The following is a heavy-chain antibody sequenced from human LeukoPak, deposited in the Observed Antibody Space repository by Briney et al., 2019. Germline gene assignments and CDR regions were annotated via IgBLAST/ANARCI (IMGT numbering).Heavy chain of an antibody. J-gene: IGHJ6*02. CDR2: ISYDRSNK. D-gene: IGHD2-2*02. CDR3: AKDYCSSTSCYNYHYYYGMDV. CDR1: GFTFSSYG. V-gene: IGHV3-30*18. Sequence: GGSLGLSCAASGFTFSSYGMHWVRQAPGKGLEWVAVISYDRSNKYYADSVKGRFTISRDNSKNTLYLQMNSLRAEDTAVYYCAKDYCSSTSCYNYHYYYGMDVWGQGTTVTVSS.